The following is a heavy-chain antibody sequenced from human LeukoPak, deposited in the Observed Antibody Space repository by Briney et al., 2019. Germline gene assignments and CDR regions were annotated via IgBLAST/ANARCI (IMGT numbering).Heavy chain of an antibody. CDR1: GGSVSCSGYY. CDR3: ARPGIAATGAFDS. J-gene: IGHJ4*02. Sequence: SETLSLTCTVSGGSVSCSGYYWGWIRQPPGKGLEWIGSIYYSGSTYYNPSLKSRVSISVDTSKNQFSLNLTSVTAADTAVYFCARPGIAATGAFDSWGQGTLVTVSS. V-gene: IGHV4-39*01. CDR2: IYYSGST. D-gene: IGHD6-13*01.